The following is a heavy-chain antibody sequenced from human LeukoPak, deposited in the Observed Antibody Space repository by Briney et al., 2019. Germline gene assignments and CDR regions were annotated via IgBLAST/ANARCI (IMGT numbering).Heavy chain of an antibody. CDR1: GFTFGDYA. Sequence: PGGSLRLSCTASGFTFGDYAMSWVRQAPGKGLEWVGFIRSKAYGGTTEYAASVKGRFTISRDDSKSIAYLQMNSLKTEDTAMYYCRRVLDWFDPWGQGTLVTVSS. CDR3: RRVLDWFDP. D-gene: IGHD2-8*02. CDR2: IRSKAYGGTT. V-gene: IGHV3-49*04. J-gene: IGHJ5*02.